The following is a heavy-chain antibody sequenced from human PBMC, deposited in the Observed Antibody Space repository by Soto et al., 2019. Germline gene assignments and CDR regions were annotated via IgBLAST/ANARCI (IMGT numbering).Heavy chain of an antibody. CDR2: IGTAGDT. Sequence: EVQLVESGGGLVQPGGSLRLSCAASGFTFSSYDMHWVRQATGKGLEWVSAIGTAGDTYYPGSVKGRFTISRENAKNSLYLQMNSLRAGDTAVYYCARGYSYGPVYYGMDVWGQGTTVTVSS. V-gene: IGHV3-13*04. CDR1: GFTFSSYD. J-gene: IGHJ6*02. D-gene: IGHD5-18*01. CDR3: ARGYSYGPVYYGMDV.